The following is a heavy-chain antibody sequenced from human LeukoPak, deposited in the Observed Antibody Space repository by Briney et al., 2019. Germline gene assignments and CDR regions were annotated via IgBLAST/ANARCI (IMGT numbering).Heavy chain of an antibody. CDR1: GFTFSSYA. J-gene: IGHJ6*02. V-gene: IGHV3-23*01. CDR2: ISGSGGST. D-gene: IGHD3-3*01. Sequence: GGSLRLSCAASGFTFSSYAMSWVRQAPGKGLEWVSAISGSGGSTYYADSVKGRFTISRDNSKNTLYLQMNSLRAEDTAVYCCAKENGRFLEWLSYGMDVWGQGTTVTVSS. CDR3: AKENGRFLEWLSYGMDV.